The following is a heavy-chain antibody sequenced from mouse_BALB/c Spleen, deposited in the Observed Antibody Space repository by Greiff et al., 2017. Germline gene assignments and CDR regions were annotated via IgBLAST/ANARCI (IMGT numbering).Heavy chain of an antibody. Sequence: VQLQQPGAELVKPGASVKLSCKASGYTFTSYWMHWVKQRPGQGLEWIGEIDPSDSYTNYNQKFKGKATLTVDKSSSTAYMQLSSLTSEDSAVYYCARGGTTEYYFDYWGQGTTLTVSS. V-gene: IGHV1-69*02. CDR1: GYTFTSYW. J-gene: IGHJ2*01. D-gene: IGHD1-1*01. CDR2: IDPSDSYT. CDR3: ARGGTTEYYFDY.